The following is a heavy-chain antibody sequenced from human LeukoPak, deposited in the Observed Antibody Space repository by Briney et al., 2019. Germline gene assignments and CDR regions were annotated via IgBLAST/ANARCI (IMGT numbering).Heavy chain of an antibody. J-gene: IGHJ4*02. CDR2: IDVTTGIS. D-gene: IGHD3-22*01. CDR1: GFTPSTYS. Sequence: GGSLRPSCAASGFTPSTYSRSCVRQAPGKGPEWVSTIDVTTGISYYADSVKGRFTISRDDSQNTLFLQLNSLRVDDTAIYYCAKVNYYHPYFWGQGTLVTVSS. CDR3: AKVNYYHPYF. V-gene: IGHV3-23*01.